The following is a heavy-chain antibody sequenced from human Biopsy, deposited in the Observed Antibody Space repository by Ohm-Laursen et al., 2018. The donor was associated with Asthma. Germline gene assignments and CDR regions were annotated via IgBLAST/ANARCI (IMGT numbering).Heavy chain of an antibody. CDR1: SGSVCSGSYF. V-gene: IGHV4-61*01. CDR2: ICYSGST. CDR3: ARVPTTLRYFDL. D-gene: IGHD2-15*01. Sequence: TLSLTRTVFSGSVCSGSYFWRWTRQPLGKGLAWVSYICYSGSTDYNPSLKSRLTISMDTSKNQFSLRLSSVTAADTAVYYCARVPTTLRYFDLWGRGTLVTVSS. J-gene: IGHJ2*01.